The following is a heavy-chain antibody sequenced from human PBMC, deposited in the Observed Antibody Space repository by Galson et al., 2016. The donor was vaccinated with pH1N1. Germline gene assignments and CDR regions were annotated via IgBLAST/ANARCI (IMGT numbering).Heavy chain of an antibody. D-gene: IGHD3-10*01. CDR2: INPNSGDT. CDR1: GYIFSTYY. J-gene: IGHJ2*01. V-gene: IGHV1-2*02. Sequence: SVKVSCKASGYIFSTYYIHWVRQAPGQGLEWMGWINPNSGDTNYGQKFLGRVTVTRDTSVSTAYMELRRLKSDDTAVYFCARELKGGHYASSGTYSIRPLYFDVWGRGTLVTVSS. CDR3: ARELKGGHYASSGTYSIRPLYFDV.